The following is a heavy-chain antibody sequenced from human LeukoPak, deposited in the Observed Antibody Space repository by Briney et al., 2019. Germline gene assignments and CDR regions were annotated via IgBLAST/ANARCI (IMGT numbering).Heavy chain of an antibody. V-gene: IGHV1-69*13. CDR1: GYIFTSYG. CDR2: IIPIFGTA. D-gene: IGHD4-11*01. CDR3: ARASSNYGSFDY. J-gene: IGHJ4*02. Sequence: SVKVSCKASGYIFTSYGISWVRQAPGQGLEWMGGIIPIFGTANYAQKFQGRVTITADESTSTAYMELSSLRSEDTAVYYCARASSNYGSFDYWGQGTLVTVSS.